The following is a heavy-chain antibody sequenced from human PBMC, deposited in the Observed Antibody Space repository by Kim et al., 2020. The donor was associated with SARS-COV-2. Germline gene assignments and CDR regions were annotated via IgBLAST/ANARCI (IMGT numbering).Heavy chain of an antibody. J-gene: IGHJ5*02. D-gene: IGHD6-19*01. CDR3: ARALPYSSGWYQAFFDP. Sequence: SETLSLTCTVSGGSISSYYWSWSRQPPEKGLEWNGYGYFSETTNYNPSLESRSTISLDTSKNQFSLTLNSVTATDTAVYVCARALPYSSGWYQAFFDPWGQGTPVTVSS. CDR1: GGSISSYY. V-gene: IGHV4-59*12. CDR2: GYFSETT.